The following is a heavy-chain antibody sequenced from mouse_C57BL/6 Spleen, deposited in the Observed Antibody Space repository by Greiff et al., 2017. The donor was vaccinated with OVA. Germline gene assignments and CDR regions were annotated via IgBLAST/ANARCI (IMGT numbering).Heavy chain of an antibody. CDR2: ISSGSSTI. J-gene: IGHJ1*03. CDR3: AKRQPYGSSSYWYFDV. CDR1: GFTFSDYG. D-gene: IGHD1-1*01. V-gene: IGHV5-17*01. Sequence: EVMLVESGGGLVKPGGSLKLSCAASGFTFSDYGMHWVRQAPEKGLEWVAYISSGSSTIYYADTVKGRFTISRDNAKNTLFLQMTSLRSEDTAMYYCAKRQPYGSSSYWYFDVWGTGTTVTVSS.